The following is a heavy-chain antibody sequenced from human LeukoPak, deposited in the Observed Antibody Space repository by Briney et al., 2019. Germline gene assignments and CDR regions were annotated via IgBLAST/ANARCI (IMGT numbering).Heavy chain of an antibody. CDR1: GGTFSSYA. CDR3: ARSRSSTSCPFDY. J-gene: IGHJ4*02. D-gene: IGHD2-2*01. Sequence: SVKVSCKASGGTFSSYAISWVRQAPGQGLEWMGGIIPIFGTANYAQKFQGRVTITTDESTSTAYMELSSLRSEDTAVYYCARSRSSTSCPFDYWGQGTLVTVSS. CDR2: IIPIFGTA. V-gene: IGHV1-69*05.